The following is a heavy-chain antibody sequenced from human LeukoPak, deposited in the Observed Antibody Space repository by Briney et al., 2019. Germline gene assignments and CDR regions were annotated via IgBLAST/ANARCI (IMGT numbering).Heavy chain of an antibody. D-gene: IGHD1-26*01. CDR1: GFTFSSYA. Sequence: AGGSLRLSCAASGFTFSSYAMHWVRQAPGKGLEWVSSISSSSSYIYYADSVKGRFTISRDNAKNSLYLQMNSLRAEDTAVYYCASLLSGSNQINDYWGQGTLVTVSS. J-gene: IGHJ4*02. V-gene: IGHV3-21*01. CDR3: ASLLSGSNQINDY. CDR2: ISSSSSYI.